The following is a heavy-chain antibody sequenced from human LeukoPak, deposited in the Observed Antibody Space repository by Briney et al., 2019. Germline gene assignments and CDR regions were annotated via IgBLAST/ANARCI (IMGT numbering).Heavy chain of an antibody. CDR1: GFSFSTYS. V-gene: IGHV3-21*06. D-gene: IGHD6-19*01. CDR3: ARWYSSGWYSDY. J-gene: IGHJ4*02. CDR2: VSGTSEYI. Sequence: GGSLRLSCAASGFSFSTYSMIWVSQAPGKGLEWVSSVSGTSEYIYYADSVRGRFTISRDNAKNTVYLQMNSLRAEDTAVYYCARWYSSGWYSDYWGQGTLVTVSS.